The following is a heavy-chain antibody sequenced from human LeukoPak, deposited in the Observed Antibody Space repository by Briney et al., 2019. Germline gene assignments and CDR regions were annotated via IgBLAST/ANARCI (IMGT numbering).Heavy chain of an antibody. CDR3: VRHGSGYYDSSGYFDY. CDR2: VYHSGTT. CDR1: GGSISSGSYY. J-gene: IGHJ4*02. Sequence: SETLSLTCTVSGGSISSGSYYWGWIRQPPGKELEWIGSVYHSGTTYYKLSLKSRVTISVDTSKNQFSLRLTSVTAADTAVYYCVRHGSGYYDSSGYFDYWGQGTLVTVSS. V-gene: IGHV4-39*01. D-gene: IGHD3-22*01.